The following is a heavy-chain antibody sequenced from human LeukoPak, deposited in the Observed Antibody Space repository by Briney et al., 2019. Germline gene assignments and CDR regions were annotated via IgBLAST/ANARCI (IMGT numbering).Heavy chain of an antibody. Sequence: GGALRLSCAASGFTFRSYSGNWVRQARGKGVEWFSSIISRTSYISYAASVKGRFTISRDNAKNSLYLQMNSLRAEDTAVYYCASSGLYVVFDYWGQGTLVTVSS. CDR2: IISRTSYI. V-gene: IGHV3-21*01. D-gene: IGHD6-19*01. CDR3: ASSGLYVVFDY. J-gene: IGHJ4*02. CDR1: GFTFRSYS.